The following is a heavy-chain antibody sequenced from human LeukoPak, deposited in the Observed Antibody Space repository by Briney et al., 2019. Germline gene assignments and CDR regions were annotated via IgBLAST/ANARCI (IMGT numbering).Heavy chain of an antibody. D-gene: IGHD1-26*01. CDR2: IKQEGSEK. Sequence: GGSLRLSCAASGFTFSNYWMSWVRQAPGKGLEWVANIKQEGSEKYYVDSVKGRFTISRDNAKNSLYLQMNSLRAEDTAVYYCARDLSELLEAFDIWGQGTMVTVSS. V-gene: IGHV3-7*01. CDR3: ARDLSELLEAFDI. J-gene: IGHJ3*02. CDR1: GFTFSNYW.